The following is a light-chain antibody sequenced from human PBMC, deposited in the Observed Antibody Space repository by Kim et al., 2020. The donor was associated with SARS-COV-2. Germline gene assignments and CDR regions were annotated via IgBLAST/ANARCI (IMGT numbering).Light chain of an antibody. CDR2: GAS. J-gene: IGKJ1*01. CDR3: QQDTTSGRT. Sequence: TVLTQSPGTLSLSPGERATLSCRASQSINNNLAWYQQIPGQAPRLLLYGASYRATGIADRFSGSGSGTDFTLTISRLEPEDFAVYYCQQDTTSGRTFGQGTKVEIK. V-gene: IGKV3-20*01. CDR1: QSINNN.